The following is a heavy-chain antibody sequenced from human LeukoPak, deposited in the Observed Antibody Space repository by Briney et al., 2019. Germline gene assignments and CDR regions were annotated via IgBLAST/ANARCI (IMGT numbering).Heavy chain of an antibody. J-gene: IGHJ4*02. CDR2: IYPGDSDT. Sequence: GESLNISCKGSGYTFTSYWISWVGQMPGKGLEWMGIIYPGDSDTRYSPSFQGQVTISADKSISTAYLQWSSLKAADTAMYYCARRSYGGKDFDYWGQGTLVTVSS. D-gene: IGHD4-23*01. V-gene: IGHV5-51*01. CDR1: GYTFTSYW. CDR3: ARRSYGGKDFDY.